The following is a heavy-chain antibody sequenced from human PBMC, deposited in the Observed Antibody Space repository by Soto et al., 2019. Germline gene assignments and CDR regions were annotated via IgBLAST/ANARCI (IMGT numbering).Heavy chain of an antibody. J-gene: IGHJ4*02. D-gene: IGHD4-17*01. CDR2: INAGNGNT. Sequence: GASVKVSCKASGYTFTSYAMHWVRQAPGQRLEWMGWINAGNGNTKYSQKFQGRVTITRDTSASTAYMELNSLRAEDTAVYYCARDLNYGLFDYWGQGTLVTVSS. CDR3: ARDLNYGLFDY. CDR1: GYTFTSYA. V-gene: IGHV1-3*01.